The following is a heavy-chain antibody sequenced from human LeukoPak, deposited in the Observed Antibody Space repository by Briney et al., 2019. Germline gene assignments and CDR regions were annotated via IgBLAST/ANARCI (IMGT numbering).Heavy chain of an antibody. Sequence: ASVKVSFKASGYTFTNYDISWARQAPGQGLEWMGWISAYNGNTNHIQELQARVTMTTDTSTSTVNMELKSLRSDDTAVYYCARRTAAGLLDVWGQGTPVTVSS. CDR3: ARRTAAGLLDV. CDR2: ISAYNGNT. D-gene: IGHD6-13*01. V-gene: IGHV1-18*01. CDR1: GYTFTNYD. J-gene: IGHJ6*02.